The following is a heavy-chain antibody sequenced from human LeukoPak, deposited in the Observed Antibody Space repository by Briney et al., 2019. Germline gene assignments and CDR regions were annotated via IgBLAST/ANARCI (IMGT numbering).Heavy chain of an antibody. CDR3: ASHLVVPAAMDNYYGMDV. CDR2: IYFCGST. Sequence: SQTLSLTCIVSGGSTSSGDSYWSWIRQPPGKGLEWFWYIYFCGSTYYNPSLKSRLPITVDRSKTKFTLKLSSVTAANTAVYYCASHLVVPAAMDNYYGMDVWGKGTTVTVSA. V-gene: IGHV4-30-4*08. J-gene: IGHJ6*04. CDR1: GGSTSSGDSY. D-gene: IGHD2-2*01.